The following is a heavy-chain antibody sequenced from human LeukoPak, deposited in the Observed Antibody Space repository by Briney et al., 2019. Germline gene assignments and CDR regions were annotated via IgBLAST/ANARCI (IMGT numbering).Heavy chain of an antibody. J-gene: IGHJ4*02. V-gene: IGHV3-23*01. D-gene: IGHD3-22*01. CDR1: GFTFASYA. Sequence: GGSLRLSCAASGFTFASYAMSWVRQAPGKGLEWVSTIGGGGGSTYYADSVKARFTISRDNSKNTVYLQMNSLRVEDTALYYCAKVNYYDSSGPLDWGQGTLVTVSS. CDR2: IGGGGGST. CDR3: AKVNYYDSSGPLD.